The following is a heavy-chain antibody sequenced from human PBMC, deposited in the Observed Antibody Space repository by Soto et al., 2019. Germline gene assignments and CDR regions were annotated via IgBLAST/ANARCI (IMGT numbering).Heavy chain of an antibody. CDR3: ARDHTRLGAYGMDV. V-gene: IGHV3-21*01. Sequence: GGSLRLSCAASGFTFSSYSMNWVRQAPGKGLEWVSSISSSSSYIYYADSVKGRFTISRDNAKNSLYLQMNSLRAEDTAVYYCARDHTRLGAYGMDVWGQGTTVTVSS. D-gene: IGHD1-26*01. CDR2: ISSSSSYI. J-gene: IGHJ6*02. CDR1: GFTFSSYS.